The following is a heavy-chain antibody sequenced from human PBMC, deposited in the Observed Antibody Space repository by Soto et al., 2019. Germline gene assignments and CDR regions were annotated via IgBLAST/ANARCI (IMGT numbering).Heavy chain of an antibody. D-gene: IGHD2-15*01. V-gene: IGHV3-21*04. J-gene: IGHJ4*02. CDR3: ARDMPELYCSGGSCYEVGFDY. CDR2: ISSSSSYI. Sequence: PGGSLRLSCAASGFTFSSYSMNWVRQAPGKGLEWVSSISSSSSYIYYADSVKGRFTIVVDTSTSTAYMELNSLRYEDTAVYYCARDMPELYCSGGSCYEVGFDYWGQGTLVTVSS. CDR1: GFTFSSYS.